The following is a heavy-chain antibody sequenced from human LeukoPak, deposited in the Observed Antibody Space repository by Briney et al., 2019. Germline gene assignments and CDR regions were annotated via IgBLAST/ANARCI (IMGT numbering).Heavy chain of an antibody. J-gene: IGHJ4*02. D-gene: IGHD1-26*01. CDR3: AKDMGSRATNLDY. Sequence: GGSLRLSCTASGFTFSNYAITWVRQAPGKGLEWVSSVSSIGISSYYADSVKGRFTTSRDNSQNTLYLQMNSLRAEDTAIYYCAKDMGSRATNLDYWGQGTLVTVSS. CDR1: GFTFSNYA. CDR2: VSSIGISS. V-gene: IGHV3-23*01.